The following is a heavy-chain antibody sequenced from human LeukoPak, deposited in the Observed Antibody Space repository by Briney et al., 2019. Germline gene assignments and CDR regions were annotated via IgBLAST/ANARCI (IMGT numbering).Heavy chain of an antibody. J-gene: IGHJ4*02. CDR3: ARHNGPLDYFDY. Sequence: TGESLKISCMGSGYSFTSYWIGWVRQLPGKGLEWMGIIYPGDSDTRYSPSFQGQVTISADKSISTAYLQWSSLKASDSAMYYCARHNGPLDYFDYWGQGTLVTVPS. CDR2: IYPGDSDT. CDR1: GYSFTSYW. D-gene: IGHD6-13*01. V-gene: IGHV5-51*01.